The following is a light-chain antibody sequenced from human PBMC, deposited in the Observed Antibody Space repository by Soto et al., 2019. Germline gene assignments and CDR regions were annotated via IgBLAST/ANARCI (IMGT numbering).Light chain of an antibody. J-gene: IGKJ5*01. V-gene: IGKV2D-29*02. CDR2: EVS. CDR1: QSLLHSTGETF. CDR3: MQSTQLPPT. Sequence: DVVMTQTPLSLSVAPGQPASISCKSSQSLLHSTGETFLFWYLQKPGPSPQLLIYEVSTRVSGVPDRFSGSGSGTDFTLEISRVETDDVGIYYCMQSTQLPPTFGQGTRLEIK.